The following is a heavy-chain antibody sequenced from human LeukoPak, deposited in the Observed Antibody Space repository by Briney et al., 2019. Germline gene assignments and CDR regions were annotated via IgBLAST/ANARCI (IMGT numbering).Heavy chain of an antibody. CDR1: GDSISSGSYY. V-gene: IGHV4-61*02. CDR3: AREFIGYCSSPSCPYYMDV. D-gene: IGHD2-2*01. Sequence: SETLSLTCTVSGDSISSGSYYWSWIRQPAGKRLEWIGRIYTSGSTNYNPSLKSRVTISVDTSKNQFSLKLSSVTAADTAMYYCAREFIGYCSSPSCPYYMDVWGKGTTVTISS. J-gene: IGHJ6*03. CDR2: IYTSGST.